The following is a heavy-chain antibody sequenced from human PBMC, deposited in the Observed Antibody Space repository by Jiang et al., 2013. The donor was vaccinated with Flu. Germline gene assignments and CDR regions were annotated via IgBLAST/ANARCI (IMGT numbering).Heavy chain of an antibody. CDR1: GGSISSYY. J-gene: IGHJ3*02. CDR2: IYYSGST. V-gene: IGHV4-59*01. Sequence: LLKPSETLSLTCTVSGGSISSYYWSWIRQPPGKGLEWIGYIYYSGSTNYNPSLKSRVTISVDTSKNQFSLKLSSVTAADTAVYYCARVQPSLVIAARRGDAFDIWGQGTMVTVSS. CDR3: ARVQPSLVIAARRGDAFDI. D-gene: IGHD6-6*01.